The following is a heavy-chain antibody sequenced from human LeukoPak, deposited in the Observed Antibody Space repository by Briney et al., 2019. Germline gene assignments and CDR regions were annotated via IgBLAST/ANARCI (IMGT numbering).Heavy chain of an antibody. V-gene: IGHV3-30*18. CDR2: ISYDVINK. D-gene: IGHD7-27*01. CDR1: GFTFSGYY. Sequence: GGSLRLSCAVYGFTFSGYYLHWVRQAPGKGLEWVADISYDVINKYYADPVKGRVTISRDNSKNPLYRQMNSPRAENTAVYYCAKDARSNWDFDYWGQGTLVTVSS. J-gene: IGHJ4*02. CDR3: AKDARSNWDFDY.